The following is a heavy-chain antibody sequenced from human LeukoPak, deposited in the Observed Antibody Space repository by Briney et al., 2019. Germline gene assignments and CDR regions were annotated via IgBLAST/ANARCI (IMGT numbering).Heavy chain of an antibody. CDR3: ARCRDGYPPFDY. Sequence: SETLSLTCTVSGGSISSYYWSWIRQPPGKGLEWIGYISYSGSTNYNPSLKSRVTISVDTSKNQFSLRLSSVTAADTAVYFCARCRDGYPPFDYWGRGTLVTVSS. D-gene: IGHD5-24*01. CDR2: ISYSGST. J-gene: IGHJ4*02. V-gene: IGHV4-59*01. CDR1: GGSISSYY.